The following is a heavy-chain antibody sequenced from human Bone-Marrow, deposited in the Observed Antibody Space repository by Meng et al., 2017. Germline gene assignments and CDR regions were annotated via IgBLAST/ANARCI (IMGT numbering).Heavy chain of an antibody. CDR2: INTNTGNP. J-gene: IGHJ4*02. CDR1: GYTFTSYA. V-gene: IGHV7-4-1*02. Sequence: RVPARAELKKPGASVKVSCKASGYTFTSYAMKWVRQAPGQGLEWMGWINTNTGNPTYAQGFTGRFVFSLDTSVSTAYLQISSLKAEDTAVYYCARESRDIAVAGVYWGQGTLVTVSS. D-gene: IGHD6-19*01. CDR3: ARESRDIAVAGVY.